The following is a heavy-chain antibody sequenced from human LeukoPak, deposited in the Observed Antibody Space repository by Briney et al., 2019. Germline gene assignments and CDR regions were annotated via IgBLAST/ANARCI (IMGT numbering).Heavy chain of an antibody. CDR1: GFTFSSYS. CDR2: ISSSGSTI. V-gene: IGHV3-48*04. CDR3: ARVSYGDYDFDY. J-gene: IGHJ4*02. Sequence: GESLRLSCAASGFTFSSYSMSWIRQAPGKGLEWVSYISSSGSTIYYADSVKGRFTISRDNAKNSLYLQMNSLRAEDTAVYYCARVSYGDYDFDYWGQGTLVTVSS. D-gene: IGHD4-17*01.